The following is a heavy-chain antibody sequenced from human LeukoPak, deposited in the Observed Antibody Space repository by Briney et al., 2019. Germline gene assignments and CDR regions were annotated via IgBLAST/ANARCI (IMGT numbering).Heavy chain of an antibody. Sequence: SETLSLTCTVSGGSISEDSWTWIRQPAGKGLEGIGRILVSGTTNYNVSLKTRVTLSIDTSKNLLSLKLTSLTAADTAVYYCARGISGSLGAFDIWGRGTMVTVSS. J-gene: IGHJ3*02. V-gene: IGHV4-4*07. CDR2: ILVSGTT. CDR3: ARGISGSLGAFDI. CDR1: GGSISEDS. D-gene: IGHD1-26*01.